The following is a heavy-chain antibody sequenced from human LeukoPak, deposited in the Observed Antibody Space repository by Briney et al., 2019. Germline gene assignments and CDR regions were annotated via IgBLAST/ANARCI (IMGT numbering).Heavy chain of an antibody. V-gene: IGHV3-21*01. CDR2: ISSSSSYI. CDR3: ARVIPYSSSSPVDY. CDR1: GFTFSSYS. Sequence: GGSLRLSCAASGFTFSSYSMNWVRQGPGKGLEWVSSISSSSSYIYYADSVKGRFTISRDNAKNLLYLQMNSLRAEDTAVYYCARVIPYSSSSPVDYWGQGTLVTVSS. D-gene: IGHD6-6*01. J-gene: IGHJ4*02.